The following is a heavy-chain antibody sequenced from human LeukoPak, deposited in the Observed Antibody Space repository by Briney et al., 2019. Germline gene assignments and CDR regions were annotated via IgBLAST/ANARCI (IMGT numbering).Heavy chain of an antibody. V-gene: IGHV1-69-2*01. Sequence: ASVKVSCKASGYPFSDYYIHWVQEAPGKGLEWMGRIDPVDGETTYAESFQGRVTFTADRSTYTIYMELNSLTFADRAVYYCARDHEERGPYLGLWGQGTQVIVSS. D-gene: IGHD3-10*01. CDR2: IDPVDGET. CDR3: ARDHEERGPYLGL. CDR1: GYPFSDYY. J-gene: IGHJ4*02.